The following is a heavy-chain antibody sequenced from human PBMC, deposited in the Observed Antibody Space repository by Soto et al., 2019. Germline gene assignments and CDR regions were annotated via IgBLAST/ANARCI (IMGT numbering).Heavy chain of an antibody. CDR3: ARLVGYCIISRRYGHYGMAF. J-gene: IGHJ6*01. V-gene: IGHV4-39*01. CDR2: FYYSWST. CDR1: GVSIISRPYC. D-gene: IGHD2-2*03. Sequence: PSQTLSLTCTVSGVSIISRPYCWGWIHKPPRKGLEWIGTFYYSWSTYYNPSLDTRVTISLATSKNQFSLKVSSVTAPAAAFDYCARLVGYCIISRRYGHYGMAFRGKGTTV.